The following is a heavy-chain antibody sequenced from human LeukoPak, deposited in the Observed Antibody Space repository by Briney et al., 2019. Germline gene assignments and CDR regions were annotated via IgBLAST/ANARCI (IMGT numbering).Heavy chain of an antibody. J-gene: IGHJ4*02. Sequence: RSSETLSLTCTVSGDSISSSRYYWMWIRQPPGKGLEWIGYIYYSGGTHYNPSLKSRVTMLVDTSKNQFSLKLTAVTAADTAVYYCARETPGAGHFDYWGQGSLVTVSS. V-gene: IGHV4-61*01. CDR2: IYYSGGT. CDR3: ARETPGAGHFDY. D-gene: IGHD7-27*01. CDR1: GDSISSSRYY.